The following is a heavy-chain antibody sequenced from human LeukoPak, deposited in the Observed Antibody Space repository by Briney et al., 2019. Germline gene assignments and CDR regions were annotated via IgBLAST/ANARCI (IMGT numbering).Heavy chain of an antibody. CDR1: GGTFSSYA. CDR3: AREAPAGEVDY. CDR2: IIPIFGTA. V-gene: IGHV1-69*06. D-gene: IGHD6-13*01. Sequence: ASVKVSCKASGGTFSSYAISWVRQAPGQGLEWMGGIIPIFGTANYAQKFQGRVTITADKSTSTAYMELSSLRSEDTAVYYCAREAPAGEVDYWGQGTLVSVPS. J-gene: IGHJ4*02.